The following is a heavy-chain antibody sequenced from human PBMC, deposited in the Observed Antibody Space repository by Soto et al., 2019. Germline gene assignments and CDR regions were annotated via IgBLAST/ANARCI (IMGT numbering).Heavy chain of an antibody. J-gene: IGHJ4*02. CDR2: IDTDGNSR. CDR3: ASLSATVDF. CDR1: GFTFSSYW. Sequence: PGGSLRLSCGASGFTFSSYWMHWLRQAPGRELVWVSEIDTDGNSRNYADSVKGRFTISRDNAKNTLYLQMNSLTAEDTAVYFCASLSATVDFWGRGTLVTVYS. V-gene: IGHV3-74*01. D-gene: IGHD6-13*01.